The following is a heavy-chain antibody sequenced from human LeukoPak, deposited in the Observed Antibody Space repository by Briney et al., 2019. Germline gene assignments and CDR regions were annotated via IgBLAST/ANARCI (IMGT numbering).Heavy chain of an antibody. J-gene: IGHJ4*02. V-gene: IGHV1-18*01. CDR3: ARDIGYSYGATLPDY. CDR2: ISGYNGNT. Sequence: ASVTVSCKASGYIFTNYGISCGPQAPGQGLEWMGCISGYNGNTYYVQKFQGRVTITTETSTSTANMELRSLRSDDTAVYYCARDIGYSYGATLPDYWGQGTLVTVSS. CDR1: GYIFTNYG. D-gene: IGHD5-18*01.